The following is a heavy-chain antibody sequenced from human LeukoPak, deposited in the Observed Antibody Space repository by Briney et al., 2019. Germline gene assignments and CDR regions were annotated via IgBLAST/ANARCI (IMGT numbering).Heavy chain of an antibody. CDR3: ARALSD. V-gene: IGHV3-23*01. D-gene: IGHD2-21*01. Sequence: PGGSLRLSCTASEFTYGMNWVRQAPGKGLECVSSISSSGSNTYYADSVKGRFTISRDNSKNTLHLQMNSLRAEDTAVYYCARALSDWGQGTLVTVSS. CDR2: ISSSGSNT. J-gene: IGHJ4*02. CDR1: EFTYG.